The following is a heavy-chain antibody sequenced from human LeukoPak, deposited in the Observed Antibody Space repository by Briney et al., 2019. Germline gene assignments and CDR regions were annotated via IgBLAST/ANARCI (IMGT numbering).Heavy chain of an antibody. CDR2: ISSSSSYI. D-gene: IGHD5-18*01. Sequence: TGGSLRLSCAASGFTFSSYSMNWVRQAPGKGLEWVSSISSSSSYIYYADSVKGRFTISRDNAKNSLYLQMNSLRAEDTAVYYCARDPRPMDTATEYWGQGTLVTVSS. J-gene: IGHJ4*02. CDR3: ARDPRPMDTATEY. CDR1: GFTFSSYS. V-gene: IGHV3-21*01.